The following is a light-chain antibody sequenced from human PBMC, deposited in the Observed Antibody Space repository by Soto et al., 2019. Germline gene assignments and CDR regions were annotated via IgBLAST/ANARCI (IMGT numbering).Light chain of an antibody. CDR3: QQYGSSPLT. CDR2: GAS. V-gene: IGKV3-20*01. J-gene: IGKJ4*01. CDR1: QSVSSNY. Sequence: EIVLTQSPGTLSLSPGEGATLSCRASQSVSSNYLAWYHHKPRQAPRLLIYGASSRATGVPDRFSGSGSGTDFTLTISRLAPEDFAVYYCQQYGSSPLTFGGGTKVEIK.